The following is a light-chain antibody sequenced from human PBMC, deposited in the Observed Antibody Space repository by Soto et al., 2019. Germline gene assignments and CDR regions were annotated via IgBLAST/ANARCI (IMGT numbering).Light chain of an antibody. CDR3: QQYNSYSPT. J-gene: IGKJ1*01. Sequence: DIQMTQSPYTLSASVGDRVTITCRASQTISNWLAWYQQKPGKAPKLLIYDASTLESGVPSRFSGSGSGTEFTLTISSLQPDDFATYYCQQYNSYSPTFGQGTKVDIK. CDR1: QTISNW. V-gene: IGKV1-5*01. CDR2: DAS.